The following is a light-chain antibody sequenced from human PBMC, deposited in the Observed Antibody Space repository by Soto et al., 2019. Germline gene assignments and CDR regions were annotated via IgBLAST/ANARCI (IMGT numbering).Light chain of an antibody. CDR1: QGINNF. V-gene: IGKV1-27*01. J-gene: IGKJ2*01. CDR2: AAS. CDR3: QKYYSAPHT. Sequence: DIQMTQSPSSLSASVGDRVTITCRASQGINNFLAWYQQKPGKVPKLLISAASTLQSGVPSRFSGSGSGTDFTLTISRLQPEDVANYCCQKYYSAPHTFGQGTKLEIK.